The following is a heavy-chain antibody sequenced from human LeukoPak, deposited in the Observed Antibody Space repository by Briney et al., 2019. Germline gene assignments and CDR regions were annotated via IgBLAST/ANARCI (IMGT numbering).Heavy chain of an antibody. CDR3: ARYCSSTSCSNYFDY. V-gene: IGHV3-66*01. J-gene: IGHJ4*02. CDR2: IYSGGST. D-gene: IGHD2-2*01. Sequence: GGSLRLSCAASGFTVSSNYMSWVRQAPGKGLEWASVIYSGGSTYYADSVKGRFTISRDNSKNTLYLQMNSLRAEDTAVYYCARYCSSTSCSNYFDYWGQGTLVTVSS. CDR1: GFTVSSNY.